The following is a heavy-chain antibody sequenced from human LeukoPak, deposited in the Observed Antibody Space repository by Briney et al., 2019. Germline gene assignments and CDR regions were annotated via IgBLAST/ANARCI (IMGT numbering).Heavy chain of an antibody. V-gene: IGHV3-53*01. CDR3: ARFNEQQMYFQH. Sequence: RGSLRLSCAASGFTVSSNYMNWVRQAPGKGLEWVSVIYGGGNIYYAGSVKGRFTISRDNSKNMVYLQMNSLRAEDAAVYYCARFNEQQMYFQHWGQGTLVTVSS. CDR2: IYGGGNI. D-gene: IGHD6-13*01. J-gene: IGHJ1*01. CDR1: GFTVSSNY.